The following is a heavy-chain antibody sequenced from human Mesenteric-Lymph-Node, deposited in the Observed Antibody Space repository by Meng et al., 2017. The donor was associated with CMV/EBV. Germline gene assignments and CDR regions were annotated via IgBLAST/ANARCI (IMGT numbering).Heavy chain of an antibody. CDR1: GYTFTGYY. CDR2: INPNSGGT. CDR3: ARVRAMGANWFDP. V-gene: IGHV1-2*02. D-gene: IGHD1-26*01. J-gene: IGHJ5*02. Sequence: ASVKVSCKASGYTFTGYYMHWVRQAPGQGLEWMGWINPNSGGTNYAQKLQGRVTMTTDTSTSTAYMELRSLRSDDTAVYYCARVRAMGANWFDPWGQGTLVTVSS.